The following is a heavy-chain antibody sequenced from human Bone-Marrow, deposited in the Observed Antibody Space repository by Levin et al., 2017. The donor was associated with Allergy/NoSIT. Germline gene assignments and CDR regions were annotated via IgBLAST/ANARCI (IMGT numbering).Heavy chain of an antibody. CDR2: INHSGST. D-gene: IGHD2-2*01. V-gene: IGHV4-34*01. CDR3: ASHSYCSSTSCNGNWFDP. CDR1: GGSFSSYY. Sequence: SQTLSLPCAVYGGSFSSYYWSWIRQPPGKGLEWIGEINHSGSTNYNPSLKSRVTISVETSKSQFSLRLSSVTAADTAVYYCASHSYCSSTSCNGNWFDPWGQGTLVTVSS. J-gene: IGHJ5*02.